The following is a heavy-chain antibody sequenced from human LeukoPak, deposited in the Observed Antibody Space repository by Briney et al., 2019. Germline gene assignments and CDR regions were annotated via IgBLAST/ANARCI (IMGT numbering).Heavy chain of an antibody. CDR3: ARCPDSYYYDSSGFGGLFWFDP. D-gene: IGHD3-22*01. CDR2: ISAYNGNT. Sequence: ASVKVSCKASGYTFTSYGISWVRQAPGQGLEWMGWISAYNGNTNYAQKLQGRVTMTTDTSTSTAYMELRSLRSDDAAVYYCARCPDSYYYDSSGFGGLFWFDPWGQGTLVTVSS. CDR1: GYTFTSYG. V-gene: IGHV1-18*01. J-gene: IGHJ5*02.